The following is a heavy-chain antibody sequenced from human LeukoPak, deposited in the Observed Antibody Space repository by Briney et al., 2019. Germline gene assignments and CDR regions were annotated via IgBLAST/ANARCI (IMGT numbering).Heavy chain of an antibody. J-gene: IGHJ4*02. Sequence: GRSLRLSCAASGFTFSSYAMHWVRQAPGKGLEWVAVISYDGSNKYYADSVKGRFTISRDNSKNTLYLQMNSLRAEDTAVYYCASFGNIAAADWGQGTLVTVSS. V-gene: IGHV3-30-3*01. D-gene: IGHD6-13*01. CDR3: ASFGNIAAAD. CDR2: ISYDGSNK. CDR1: GFTFSSYA.